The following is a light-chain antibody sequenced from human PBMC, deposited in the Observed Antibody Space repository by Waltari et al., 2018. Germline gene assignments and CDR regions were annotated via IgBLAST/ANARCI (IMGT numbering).Light chain of an antibody. Sequence: QSALTQPASVSGSPGQSITISCTGTSSDVGGYNYVSCYQQHPGKAPKLMIYDVSKRPSGVSNRFSGSKSGNTASLTISGLQAEDEADYYCSSYTSSSTSVVFGGGTKLTVL. V-gene: IGLV2-14*01. CDR2: DVS. CDR1: SSDVGGYNY. CDR3: SSYTSSSTSVV. J-gene: IGLJ2*01.